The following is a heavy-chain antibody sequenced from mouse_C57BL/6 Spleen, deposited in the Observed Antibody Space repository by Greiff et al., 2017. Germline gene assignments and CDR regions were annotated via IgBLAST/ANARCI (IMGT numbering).Heavy chain of an antibody. D-gene: IGHD1-1*01. Sequence: VQLQQSGAELVRPGASVKLSCTASGFNIKDDYMHWVKQRPEQGLEWIGWLDPENGDTEYASKFQGKATITADTSSNTAYLQLSSLTSEDTAVYYCTTDGSSLSFDYWGQGTTLTVSS. V-gene: IGHV14-4*01. J-gene: IGHJ2*01. CDR1: GFNIKDDY. CDR3: TTDGSSLSFDY. CDR2: LDPENGDT.